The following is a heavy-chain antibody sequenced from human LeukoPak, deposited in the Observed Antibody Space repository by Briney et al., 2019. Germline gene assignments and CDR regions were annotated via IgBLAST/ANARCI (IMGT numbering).Heavy chain of an antibody. J-gene: IGHJ4*02. CDR2: ISSSGSTI. V-gene: IGHV3-48*04. CDR3: AGGLWYASGSDY. CDR1: GFTFSSYS. Sequence: GGSLRLSCAASGFTFSSYSMNWVRQAPGKGLEWVSYISSSGSTIYYADSVKGRFTISRDNAKNSLYLQMNSLRAEDTAVYYCAGGLWYASGSDYWGQGTLVTVSS. D-gene: IGHD3-10*01.